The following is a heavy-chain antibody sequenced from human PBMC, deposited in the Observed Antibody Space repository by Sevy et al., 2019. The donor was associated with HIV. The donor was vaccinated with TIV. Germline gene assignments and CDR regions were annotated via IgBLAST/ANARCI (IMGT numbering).Heavy chain of an antibody. CDR1: GFDFSIYS. V-gene: IGHV3-21*04. CDR3: AGEGCTRPLDY. CDR2: LSFGCGKI. D-gene: IGHD2-8*01. J-gene: IGHJ4*02. Sequence: GGSLRLSCAASGFDFSIYSMNWVRQAPGKGLEWVSTLSFGCGKINYADSVKGRVTISRDTSKSSLYLQMNNMTVEDTAVYYCAGEGCTRPLDYWGQGTLVTVSS.